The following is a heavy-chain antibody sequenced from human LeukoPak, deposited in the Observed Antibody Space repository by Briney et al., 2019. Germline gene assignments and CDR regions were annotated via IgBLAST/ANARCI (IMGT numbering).Heavy chain of an antibody. CDR1: GYSFTSYW. Sequence: GASLQISCKGSGYSFTSYWIGWVRQLPGKGLEWMGIIYPGDSDTRYSPSFQGQVTISADKSISTAYLQWSSLKASDTAMYYCARAAAGKSNYYYYYGMDVWGQGTTVTVSS. J-gene: IGHJ6*02. CDR3: ARAAAGKSNYYYYYGMDV. V-gene: IGHV5-51*01. CDR2: IYPGDSDT. D-gene: IGHD6-13*01.